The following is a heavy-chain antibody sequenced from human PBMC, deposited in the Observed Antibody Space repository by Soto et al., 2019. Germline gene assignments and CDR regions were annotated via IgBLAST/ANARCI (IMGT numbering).Heavy chain of an antibody. Sequence: QVQLVESGGGVVQPGRSLRLSCAAAGFTFSSYATHWVRQAPGKGLEWVAVISYDGSKKYYADSVKGRFTISRDNSKNTLYLHMRSLRAEDTAVYYCARETAAGPYSYYGMDVWGQGTTVTVSS. CDR3: ARETAAGPYSYYGMDV. CDR2: ISYDGSKK. D-gene: IGHD6-19*01. J-gene: IGHJ6*02. V-gene: IGHV3-30-3*01. CDR1: GFTFSSYA.